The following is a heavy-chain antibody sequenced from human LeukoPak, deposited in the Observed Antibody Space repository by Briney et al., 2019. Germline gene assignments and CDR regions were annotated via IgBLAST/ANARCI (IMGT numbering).Heavy chain of an antibody. J-gene: IGHJ4*02. CDR3: AKDPTPYYYDSSGYQFDY. D-gene: IGHD3-22*01. CDR1: GFTFSSYA. Sequence: GGSLRLSCAASGFTFSSYAMSWVRQAPGKGLEWVSAISGSGGSTYYADSVKGRFTISRDNSKNTLYLQMNSLRAEDTAVYYCAKDPTPYYYDSSGYQFDYWGQGTLVTVSS. V-gene: IGHV3-23*01. CDR2: ISGSGGST.